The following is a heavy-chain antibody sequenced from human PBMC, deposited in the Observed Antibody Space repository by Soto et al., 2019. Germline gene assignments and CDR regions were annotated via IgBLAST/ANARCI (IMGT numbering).Heavy chain of an antibody. CDR1: GLTFSRYE. J-gene: IGHJ3*01. V-gene: IGHV3-48*03. CDR3: ATRSGGGGAFDF. D-gene: IGHD3-10*01. Sequence: EVKLVESGGGLVQPGGSLRLSCAASGLTFSRYEMNWVRQAPGKGLEWIAYIHSSATTIYYADSVKGRFTISRDNAKNSLCLKLNSLSAEDTAVYYCATRSGGGGAFDFWGQGTMVTVSS. CDR2: IHSSATTI.